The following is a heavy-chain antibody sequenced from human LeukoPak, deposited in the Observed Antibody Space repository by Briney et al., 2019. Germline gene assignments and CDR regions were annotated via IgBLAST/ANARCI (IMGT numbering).Heavy chain of an antibody. CDR3: ATRYCTISACRASSYKSFDV. CDR2: INAAGSNT. D-gene: IGHD2-8*01. CDR1: GFTFSGYW. V-gene: IGHV3-74*01. J-gene: IGHJ6*04. Sequence: QPGGSLRLFCAASGFTFSGYWMHWVRQAPGKGLVWVSRINAAGSNTTYADSVKGRFTVSRDNAKNTLYLQMNSLRAEDTAVYYCATRYCTISACRASSYKSFDVWGKGTTVTVSS.